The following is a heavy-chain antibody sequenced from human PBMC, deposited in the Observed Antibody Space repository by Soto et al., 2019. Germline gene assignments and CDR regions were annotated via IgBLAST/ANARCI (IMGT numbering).Heavy chain of an antibody. Sequence: PWLCXSLSGSAAVFTFMNFAITLVGHAPGEGLEWVSSISGTDDYTYYADSVKGRLTIYRENARNTLFLHMKNLRADDTAMYYCAKSSRKYASEIKAFLETWGLGTLVKVYS. CDR3: AKSSRKYASEIKAFLET. CDR2: ISGTDDYT. D-gene: IGHD2-2*01. V-gene: IGHV3-23*01. CDR1: VFTFMNFA. J-gene: IGHJ4*02.